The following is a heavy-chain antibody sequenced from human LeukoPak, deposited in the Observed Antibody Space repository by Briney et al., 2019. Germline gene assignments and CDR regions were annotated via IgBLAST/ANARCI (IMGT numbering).Heavy chain of an antibody. D-gene: IGHD3-10*01. CDR3: ARDLSYGSGSYGWFDP. CDR1: GGSFSGYY. V-gene: IGHV4-34*01. J-gene: IGHJ5*02. Sequence: SETLSLTCAVYGGSFSGYYWSWIRQPPGKGLEWIGEINHSGSTNYNPSLKSRVTISVDTSKNQFSLKLSSVTAADTAVYYCARDLSYGSGSYGWFDPWGQGTLVTVSS. CDR2: INHSGST.